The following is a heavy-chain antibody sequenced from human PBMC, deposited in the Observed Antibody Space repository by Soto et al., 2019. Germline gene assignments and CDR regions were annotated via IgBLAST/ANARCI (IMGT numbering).Heavy chain of an antibody. V-gene: IGHV4-39*01. J-gene: IGHJ6*02. D-gene: IGHD2-8*01. CDR1: GGSISSSSYY. Sequence: PSETLSLTCTVSGGSISSSSYYWGWIRQPPGKGLEWIGSIYYSGSTYYNPSLKSRVTISVDTSKNQFSLKLSSVTAADTAVYYCARHGDIVLMVYAVYYYYGMDVWGQGTTVNVS. CDR3: ARHGDIVLMVYAVYYYYGMDV. CDR2: IYYSGST.